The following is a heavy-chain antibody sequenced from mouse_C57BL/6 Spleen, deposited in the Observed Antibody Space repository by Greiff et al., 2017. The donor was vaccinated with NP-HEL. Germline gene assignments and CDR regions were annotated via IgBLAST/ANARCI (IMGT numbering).Heavy chain of an antibody. J-gene: IGHJ4*01. CDR2: ISSGSSTI. V-gene: IGHV5-17*01. CDR1: GFTFSDYG. D-gene: IGHD1-1*01. CDR3: ARGVYYYGSKAMDY. Sequence: DVMLVESGGGLVKPGGSLKLSCAASGFTFSDYGMHWVRQAPEKGLEWVAYISSGSSTIYYADTVKGRFTISRDNAKNTLFLQMTSLRSEDTAMYYCARGVYYYGSKAMDYWGQGTSVTVSS.